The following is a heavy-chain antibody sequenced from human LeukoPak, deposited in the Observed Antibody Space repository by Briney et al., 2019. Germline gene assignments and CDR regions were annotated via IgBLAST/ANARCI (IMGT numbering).Heavy chain of an antibody. CDR1: GGSFSGYY. CDR2: LNHSGST. Sequence: PSETLSLTCAVYGGSFSGYYWSWIRQPPGKGLEWIGELNHSGSTNYNPSLKSRVTISVDTSKNQFSLKLSSVTAADTAVYYCARVPIQLWFGYGMDVWGQGTTVTVSS. CDR3: ARVPIQLWFGYGMDV. V-gene: IGHV4-34*01. D-gene: IGHD5-18*01. J-gene: IGHJ6*02.